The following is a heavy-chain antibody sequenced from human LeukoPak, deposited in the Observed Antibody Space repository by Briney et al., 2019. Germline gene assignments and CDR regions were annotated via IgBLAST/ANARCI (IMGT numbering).Heavy chain of an antibody. CDR1: GFTFSTYD. CDR2: IDTTGDT. D-gene: IGHD3-22*01. J-gene: IGHJ4*02. CDR3: AKKSHYYDSSGYYSFDY. V-gene: IGHV3-13*01. Sequence: GGSLRLSCAASGFTFSTYDMHWVRQATGKGLEWVSAIDTTGDTYYPGSVKGRFTISRDNSKNTLYLQMNSLRAEDTAVYYCAKKSHYYDSSGYYSFDYWGQGTLVTVSS.